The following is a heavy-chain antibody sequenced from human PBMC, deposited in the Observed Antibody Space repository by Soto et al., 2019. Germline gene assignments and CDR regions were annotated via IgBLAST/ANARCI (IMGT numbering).Heavy chain of an antibody. V-gene: IGHV5-51*01. CDR2: IFPDDSDT. CDR3: ARVLPIVATGKYHFDY. CDR1: GYSFTNYW. D-gene: IGHD1-1*01. J-gene: IGHJ4*02. Sequence: GESLKISCKGSGYSFTNYWIGWVRQMPGKGLEWLGIIFPDDSDTRYSPSFQGQVTISADKSITTAYLQWSSLKASDTAMYYCARVLPIVATGKYHFDYWGQGTLVTVSS.